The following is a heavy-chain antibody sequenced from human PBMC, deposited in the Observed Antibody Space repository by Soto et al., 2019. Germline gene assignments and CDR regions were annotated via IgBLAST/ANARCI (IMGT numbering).Heavy chain of an antibody. D-gene: IGHD3-10*01. V-gene: IGHV3-30*18. CDR2: ISSDGKNQ. CDR3: AKERGVLDAFDI. J-gene: IGHJ3*02. Sequence: QVQLVESGGGVVQPGRSLRLSCAASGFTSSSFVIHWVRQAPGKGLEWLAVISSDGKNQYYADSVKGRFTISRDNSTNTLYLPVNSLRAEDTAVYFCAKERGVLDAFDIWGQGTMVTVSS. CDR1: GFTSSSFV.